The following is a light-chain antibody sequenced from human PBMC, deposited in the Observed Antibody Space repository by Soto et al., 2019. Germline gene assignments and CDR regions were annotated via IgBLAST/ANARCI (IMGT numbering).Light chain of an antibody. CDR2: EAS. CDR1: TNDIGNYNL. CDR3: CSFAGGAKLV. V-gene: IGLV2-23*01. J-gene: IGLJ3*02. Sequence: QSVLTQPASVSGSPGQSITISCTGSTNDIGNYNLVSWYQHHPDKAPKLILYEASKRPSGVSDRFSGSKSGNTASLTISGLQAEDDADYYCCSFAGGAKLVFGGGTKLTVL.